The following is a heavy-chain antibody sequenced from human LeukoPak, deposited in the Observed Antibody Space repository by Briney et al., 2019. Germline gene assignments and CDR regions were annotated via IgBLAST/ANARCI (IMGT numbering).Heavy chain of an antibody. V-gene: IGHV1-24*01. Sequence: ASVKVSCKVSGYTLTELSMHWARQAPGKGLEWMGGFDPEDGETIYAQKFQGRVTMTEDTSTDTAYMELSSLRSEDTAVYYCARAGGVSLGMDVWGQGTTVTVSS. CDR2: FDPEDGET. J-gene: IGHJ6*02. D-gene: IGHD6-13*01. CDR1: GYTLTELS. CDR3: ARAGGVSLGMDV.